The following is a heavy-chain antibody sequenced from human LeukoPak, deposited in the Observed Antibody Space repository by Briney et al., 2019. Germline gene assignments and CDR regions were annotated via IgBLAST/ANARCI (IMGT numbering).Heavy chain of an antibody. D-gene: IGHD3-3*01. V-gene: IGHV1-2*02. J-gene: IGHJ4*02. CDR3: ARAVSLNYDFWSGYES. Sequence: ASVTVSCTASGYTFTVYYMHWVRQAPGQGLEWMGWINPNSGGTNYAQKFQGRVTMTRDTSISTAYMELSRLRSDDTAVYYCARAVSLNYDFWSGYESWGQGTLVTVSS. CDR2: INPNSGGT. CDR1: GYTFTVYY.